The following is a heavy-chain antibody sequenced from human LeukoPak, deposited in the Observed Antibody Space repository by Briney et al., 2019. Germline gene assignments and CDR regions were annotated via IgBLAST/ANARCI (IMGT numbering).Heavy chain of an antibody. CDR1: GYTFTSYY. D-gene: IGHD2-8*01. V-gene: IGHV1-46*01. Sequence: ASVKVSCKASGYTFTSYYMDWVRQAPGQGLEWMGIINPSGGSTSYAQKFQGRVTMTRDTSTSTVYMELSSLRSEDTAVYYCARDRAPNGVSYYYGMDVWGQGTTVTVSS. CDR3: ARDRAPNGVSYYYGMDV. J-gene: IGHJ6*02. CDR2: INPSGGST.